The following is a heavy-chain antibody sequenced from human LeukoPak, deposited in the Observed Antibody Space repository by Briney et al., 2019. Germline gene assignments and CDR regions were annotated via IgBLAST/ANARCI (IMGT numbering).Heavy chain of an antibody. J-gene: IGHJ6*02. CDR3: AKVPQLYHYYGMDV. Sequence: PGGSLRPSCAASGFTFSSYAMSWVRQAPGKGLEWVSAISGSGGSTYYADSVKGRFTISRDNSKNMLYLQMNSLRAEDTAVYYCAKVPQLYHYYGMDVWGQGTTVTVSS. CDR1: GFTFSSYA. D-gene: IGHD1-1*01. V-gene: IGHV3-23*01. CDR2: ISGSGGST.